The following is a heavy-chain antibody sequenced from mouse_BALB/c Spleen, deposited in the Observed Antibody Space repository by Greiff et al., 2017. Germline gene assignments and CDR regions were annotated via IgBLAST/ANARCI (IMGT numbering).Heavy chain of an antibody. D-gene: IGHD2-3*01. CDR2: IWSGGST. J-gene: IGHJ4*01. CDR1: GFSLTSYG. V-gene: IGHV2-4-1*01. Sequence: VQVVESGPGLVQPSQSLSITCTVSGFSLTSYGVHWVRQSPGKGLEWLGVIWSGGSTDYNAAFISRLSISKDNSKSQVFFKMNSLQADDTAIYYCATIYDGYYPYAMDYWGQGTSVTVSS. CDR3: ATIYDGYYPYAMDY.